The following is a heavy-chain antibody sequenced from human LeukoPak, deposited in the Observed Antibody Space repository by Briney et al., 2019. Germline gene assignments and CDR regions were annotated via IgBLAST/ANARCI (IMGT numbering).Heavy chain of an antibody. V-gene: IGHV1-2*04. J-gene: IGHJ4*02. CDR2: INPNSGGT. D-gene: IGHD7-27*01. CDR3: ARGGKSELGACDY. CDR1: GYTFTGYY. Sequence: GASVKVSCKASGYTFTGYYMHWVRQAPGQGLEWMGWINPNSGGTNYAQKFQGWVTMTRDTSISTAYMELSGLRLDDTAVYYCARGGKSELGACDYWGQGTLVTVSS.